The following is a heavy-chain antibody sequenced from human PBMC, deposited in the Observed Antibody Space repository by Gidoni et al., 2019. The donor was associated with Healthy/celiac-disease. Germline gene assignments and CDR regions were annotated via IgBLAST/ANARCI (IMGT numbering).Heavy chain of an antibody. Sequence: QVQLQQWGAGLLTPSETLSLTCAVYGGSFSGYYWSWIRQPPGKGLAWIGEINHSGRTNYNPSLKSRVTISVDTSKNQFSLKLSSVTAADTAVYYGASGLDDSSGLNGAFDIWGQGTMVTVSS. CDR1: GGSFSGYY. CDR3: ASGLDDSSGLNGAFDI. J-gene: IGHJ3*02. D-gene: IGHD3-22*01. CDR2: INHSGRT. V-gene: IGHV4-34*01.